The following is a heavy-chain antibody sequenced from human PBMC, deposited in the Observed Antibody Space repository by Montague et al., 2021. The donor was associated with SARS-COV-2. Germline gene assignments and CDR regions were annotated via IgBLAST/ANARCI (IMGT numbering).Heavy chain of an antibody. CDR2: IFYRGST. V-gene: IGHV4-59*01. CDR3: VRGATRTFDY. CDR1: GDSRTYFY. Sequence: SETLSLTCTVSGDSRTYFYWSWIRQSPGKGLEWIGNIFYRGSTNYNPSLKSRVTISVDTSKNQFSLNLTSVTATDTAVYYCVRGATRTFDYWGQGTLVTVSS. D-gene: IGHD1-14*01. J-gene: IGHJ4*02.